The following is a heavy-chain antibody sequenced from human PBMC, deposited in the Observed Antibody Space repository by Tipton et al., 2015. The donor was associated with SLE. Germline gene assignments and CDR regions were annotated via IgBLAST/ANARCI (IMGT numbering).Heavy chain of an antibody. CDR2: IYTSGST. D-gene: IGHD3-22*01. Sequence: TLSLTCTVSGGSISSGSYYWSWIRQPAGKGLEWIGHIYTSGSTNYNPSLKSRVTISVDTSKNQFSLKLSSVTAADTAVYYCAREGDYYDSSGDYYYYGMDVWGQGTTVTVSS. V-gene: IGHV4-61*09. CDR1: GGSISSGSYY. J-gene: IGHJ6*02. CDR3: AREGDYYDSSGDYYYYGMDV.